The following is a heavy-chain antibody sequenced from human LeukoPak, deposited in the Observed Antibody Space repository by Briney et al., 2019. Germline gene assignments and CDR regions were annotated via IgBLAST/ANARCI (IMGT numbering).Heavy chain of an antibody. J-gene: IGHJ4*02. V-gene: IGHV1-2*02. Sequence: GASVKVSCKASGYTFTGYYMHWVRQAPGQGLEWMGWINPNSGGTNYAQKFQGRVTMTRDTSISTAYMELRSLRSDDTAVYYCARDPGIIKAARVKVSTSNFDYWGQGTLVTVSS. CDR1: GYTFTGYY. CDR2: INPNSGGT. CDR3: ARDPGIIKAARVKVSTSNFDY. D-gene: IGHD3-16*01.